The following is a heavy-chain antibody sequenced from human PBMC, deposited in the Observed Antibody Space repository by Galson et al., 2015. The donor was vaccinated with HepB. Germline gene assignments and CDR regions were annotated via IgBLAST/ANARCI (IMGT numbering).Heavy chain of an antibody. CDR3: ARPHDYGDYGGAFDI. D-gene: IGHD4-17*01. CDR1: GYSFTSYW. J-gene: IGHJ3*02. V-gene: IGHV5-51*01. Sequence: QSGAEVKKPGESMKISCKGSGYSFTSYWIGWVRQMPGKGLEWMGIIYPGDSDTRYSPSFQGQVTISADKSISTAYLQWSSLKASDTAMYYCARPHDYGDYGGAFDIWGQGTMVTVSA. CDR2: IYPGDSDT.